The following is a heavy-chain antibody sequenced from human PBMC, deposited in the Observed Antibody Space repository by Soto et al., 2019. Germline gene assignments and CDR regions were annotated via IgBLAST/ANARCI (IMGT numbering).Heavy chain of an antibody. CDR1: GASIYNGGYF. D-gene: IGHD3-10*01. CDR2: IHNSGSP. J-gene: IGHJ5*02. CDR3: ARDQLGGNWFDP. Sequence: PSETLSLTCSVSGASIYNGGYFWSWILQSPGKGLEWIGHIHNSGSPYNNPSLKSRVTISADTSKNQFSLNLSSVAAADTAVYYCARDQLGGNWFDPWGPGTLVTVSS. V-gene: IGHV4-30-4*01.